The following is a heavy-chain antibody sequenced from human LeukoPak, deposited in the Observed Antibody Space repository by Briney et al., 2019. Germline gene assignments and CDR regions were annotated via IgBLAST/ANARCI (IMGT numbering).Heavy chain of an antibody. V-gene: IGHV4-59*01. CDR2: IYYSGST. D-gene: IGHD5-18*01. Sequence: PSETLSLTCTVPGESISGFYWTWIRQPPGKGLEWIGYIYYSGSTNYNPSLKSRVTISVDTSKNQFSLKLSSVTAADTAVYYCASYSYGLFDYWGQGTLVTVSS. J-gene: IGHJ4*02. CDR3: ASYSYGLFDY. CDR1: GESISGFY.